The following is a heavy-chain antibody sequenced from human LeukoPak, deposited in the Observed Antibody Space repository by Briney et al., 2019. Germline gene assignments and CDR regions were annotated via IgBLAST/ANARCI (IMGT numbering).Heavy chain of an antibody. J-gene: IGHJ4*02. CDR2: ISGSGGST. CDR1: GFTFSSYA. Sequence: PGGSLRLSCAASGFTFSSYAMSWVRQAPGKGLEWVSAISGSGGSTYYADSVKGRFTISRDNSKNTLYLQMNSLRAEDTAVYYCAKDGGLYGDYALYYFDYWGQGTLVTVSS. CDR3: AKDGGLYGDYALYYFDY. V-gene: IGHV3-23*01. D-gene: IGHD4-17*01.